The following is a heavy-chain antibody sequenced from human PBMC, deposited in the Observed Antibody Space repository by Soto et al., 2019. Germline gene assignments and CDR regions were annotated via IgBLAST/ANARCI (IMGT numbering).Heavy chain of an antibody. D-gene: IGHD6-13*01. J-gene: IGHJ6*02. CDR3: ASNLIAAAGTPYYYGMDV. V-gene: IGHV3-23*01. CDR2: ISDSSRST. Sequence: GGSLRLSCAASGFTFSIYAMTWLRQAPGKGLEWVSSISDSSRSTWYADSVKGRFTISRDNSKNMLYLQMNSLRAEDTAVYYCASNLIAAAGTPYYYGMDVWGQGTTVTVSS. CDR1: GFTFSIYA.